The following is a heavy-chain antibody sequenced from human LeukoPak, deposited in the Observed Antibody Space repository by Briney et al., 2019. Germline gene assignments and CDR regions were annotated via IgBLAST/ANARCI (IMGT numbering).Heavy chain of an antibody. Sequence: SQTLSLTCTVSGGSISSGGYYWSWIRQHPGKGLEWIGYIYYSGSTNYNPSLKSRVTISVDTSKNQFSLKLSSVTAADTAVYYCARQTHYGSGSYYRYYFDYWGQGTLVTVSS. J-gene: IGHJ4*02. V-gene: IGHV4-61*08. CDR3: ARQTHYGSGSYYRYYFDY. D-gene: IGHD3-10*01. CDR1: GGSISSGGYY. CDR2: IYYSGST.